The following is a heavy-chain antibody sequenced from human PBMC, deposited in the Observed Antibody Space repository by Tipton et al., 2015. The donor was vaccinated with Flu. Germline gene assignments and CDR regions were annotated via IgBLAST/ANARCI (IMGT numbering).Heavy chain of an antibody. J-gene: IGHJ4*02. CDR1: GGTFDTYS. Sequence: QSGPEVKKPGSSVKVSCKASGGTFDTYSITWVRQAPGQGLEWMGGVNPFFGPPKYAQKFQDRVTITADDSTSTAYMELSGLRSDDTAVYYCARLSYYDVDLKNFYFDYWGQGALVTVSS. CDR3: ARLSYYDVDLKNFYFDY. V-gene: IGHV1-69*01. D-gene: IGHD3-10*02. CDR2: VNPFFGPP.